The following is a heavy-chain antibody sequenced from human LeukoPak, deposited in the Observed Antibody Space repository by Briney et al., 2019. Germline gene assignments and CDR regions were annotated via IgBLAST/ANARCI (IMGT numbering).Heavy chain of an antibody. CDR3: ARLKFYDSTGYSPGYYMDV. CDR1: GGSIISNY. V-gene: IGHV4-4*07. J-gene: IGHJ6*03. CDR2: ISGSGIT. D-gene: IGHD3-22*01. Sequence: PSETLSLTCTVSGGSIISNYWSWIRQSAGRGLEWIGRISGSGITDYNPSLKSRVTMSLDTSRKQFSLRLTSVTAADTAVYYCARLKFYDSTGYSPGYYMDVWGKGTTVSVFS.